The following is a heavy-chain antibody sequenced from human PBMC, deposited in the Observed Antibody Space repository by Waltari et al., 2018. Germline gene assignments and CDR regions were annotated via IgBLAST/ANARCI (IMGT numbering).Heavy chain of an antibody. Sequence: LAQSGAEAKKPGSSVKVSCKASGGHLSSYAIRWRRTAPGQGLEWMGGIIPIFGTANYAQKFQGRVTITADESTSTAYMELSSLRSADTAVYYCARDRSGYASPYYFDYWGQGTLVTVSS. CDR1: GGHLSSYA. J-gene: IGHJ4*02. V-gene: IGHV1-69*13. D-gene: IGHD5-12*01. CDR2: IIPIFGTA. CDR3: ARDRSGYASPYYFDY.